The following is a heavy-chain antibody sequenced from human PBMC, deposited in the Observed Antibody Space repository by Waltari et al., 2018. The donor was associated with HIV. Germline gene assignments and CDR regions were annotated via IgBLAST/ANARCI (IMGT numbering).Heavy chain of an antibody. D-gene: IGHD5-12*01. Sequence: DVEMRQSGGGIVRPGGSLRLSCSVSGMAFRNFGMTLVRQSPDKVLEWVASMNQYGSQKHYLASLDGRVTISRDNDNNSLILQLREVTVGDTGVYFCADGYNYRGQFWGPGTLVTVSS. V-gene: IGHV3-7*01. CDR3: ADGYNYRGQF. J-gene: IGHJ4*02. CDR2: MNQYGSQK. CDR1: GMAFRNFG.